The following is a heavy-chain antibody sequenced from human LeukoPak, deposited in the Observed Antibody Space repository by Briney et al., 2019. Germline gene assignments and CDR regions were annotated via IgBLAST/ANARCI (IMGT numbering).Heavy chain of an antibody. CDR1: GYTFTDYD. CDR3: ARGDYYDSSGFRW. V-gene: IGHV1-2*02. J-gene: IGHJ4*02. D-gene: IGHD3-22*01. CDR2: INPNSGDT. Sequence: GAAVKISCEVSGYTFTDYDMAGVRQAPGEMVKCRRWINPNSGDTYYAQKFQGRVTMNRDTSISTDYMELSRLRSDDPAIYYCARGDYYDSSGFRWWGQGTLVTISS.